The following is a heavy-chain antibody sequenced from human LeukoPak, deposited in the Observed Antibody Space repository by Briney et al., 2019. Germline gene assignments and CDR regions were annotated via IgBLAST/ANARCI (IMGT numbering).Heavy chain of an antibody. CDR2: ISGSGGST. CDR3: AKDRADYYDSSGYLYYFDY. CDR1: GFTFSSYA. Sequence: GGSLRLSCAASGFTFSSYAMSWVRQAPGKGLEWVSAISGSGGSTYYADSVKGRFTISRDNSKNTLYLQMNSLRAEDTAVYYCAKDRADYYDSSGYLYYFDYWGQGTLVTVSS. V-gene: IGHV3-23*01. J-gene: IGHJ4*02. D-gene: IGHD3-22*01.